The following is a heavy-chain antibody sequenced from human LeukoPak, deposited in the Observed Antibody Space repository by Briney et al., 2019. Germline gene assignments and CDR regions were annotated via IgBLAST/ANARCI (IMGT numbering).Heavy chain of an antibody. CDR3: ASPRGWFGELGDWFDP. V-gene: IGHV3-48*03. J-gene: IGHJ5*02. CDR2: ISSSGSTI. D-gene: IGHD3-10*01. CDR1: GFTFSSYE. Sequence: GSLRLSCAASGFTFSSYEMNWVRQAPGKGLEWVSYISSSGSTIYYADSVKGRFTISRDNAKNSLYLQMNSLGAEDTAVYYCASPRGWFGELGDWFDPWGQGTLVTVSS.